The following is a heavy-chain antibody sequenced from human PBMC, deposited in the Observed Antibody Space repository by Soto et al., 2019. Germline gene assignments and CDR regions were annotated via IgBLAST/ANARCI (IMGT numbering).Heavy chain of an antibody. J-gene: IGHJ4*02. CDR2: ICGGGSSK. CDR1: GFTFSSYA. CDR3: AKGGIAVALPLIDY. Sequence: GGSLRLSCAASGFTFSSYAMHWVRQAPGKGLEWVAAICGGGSSKYYADSVKGRFTISRDNSKNTLYLQMNSLRAEDTAVYYCAKGGIAVALPLIDYWGQGTLVTVSS. V-gene: IGHV3-23*01. D-gene: IGHD6-19*01.